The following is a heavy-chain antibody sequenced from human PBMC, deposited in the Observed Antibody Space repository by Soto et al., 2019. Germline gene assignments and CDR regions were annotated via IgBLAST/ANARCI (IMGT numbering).Heavy chain of an antibody. CDR1: GFSLSTRAVC. CDR3: ARISSYSYFDY. J-gene: IGHJ4*02. Sequence: SGPTLVNPTQTLTLTCTFSGFSLSTRAVCVSWIRQPPGKALEWLARIDWDNDKYYSASLKTRLTISKGTSKNQVVLTLTNMDPVDTATYYCARISSYSYFDYWGPGALVTVSS. CDR2: IDWDNDK. V-gene: IGHV2-70*11. D-gene: IGHD2-21*01.